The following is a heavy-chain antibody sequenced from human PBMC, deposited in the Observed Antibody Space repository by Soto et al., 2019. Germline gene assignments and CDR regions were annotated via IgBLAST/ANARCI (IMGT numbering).Heavy chain of an antibody. V-gene: IGHV3-53*04. CDR3: AREAPNTLLADFIAVAGSPEFYVGV. J-gene: IGHJ6*04. Sequence: GGSLRLSCAASGFTVSSNYMSWVRQAPGKGLEWVSVIYSGGSTYNADSVKGRFTISRHNSKKTLYLQMNSLRAEDTAVYYRAREAPNTLLADFIAVAGSPEFYVGVWGKGTTVTVSS. CDR2: IYSGGST. D-gene: IGHD6-19*01. CDR1: GFTVSSNY.